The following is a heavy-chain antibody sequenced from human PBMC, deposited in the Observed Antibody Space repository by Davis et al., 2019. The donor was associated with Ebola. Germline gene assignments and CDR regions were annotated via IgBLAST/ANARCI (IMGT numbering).Heavy chain of an antibody. CDR3: ARVWLTTGYVGYFDH. CDR2: ISAYNGNT. CDR1: GYTFNSFG. Sequence: ASVKVSCKASGYTFNSFGISWVRQAPGQGLEWMGWISAYNGNTNYAQNFQGRVTMTTDTSTTTAYVDLGNLRSGDTAVYYCARVWLTTGYVGYFDHWGQGTLVIVSS. D-gene: IGHD4/OR15-4a*01. V-gene: IGHV1-18*01. J-gene: IGHJ4*02.